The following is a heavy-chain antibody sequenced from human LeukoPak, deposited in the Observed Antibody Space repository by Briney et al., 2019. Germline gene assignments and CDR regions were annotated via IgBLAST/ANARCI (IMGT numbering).Heavy chain of an antibody. D-gene: IGHD3-10*01. CDR3: ARDRAGRRSSWVEFDR. J-gene: IGHJ5*02. CDR1: GFTFSSYA. CDR2: IYDDGGT. Sequence: HTGGSLRLSCAASGFTFSSYAMSWVRQAPGKGLEWVALIYDDGGTVYADSVKGRFTISRDNSKNMVYLQMNSLRPEDSAVYYCARDRAGRRSSWVEFDRWGQGTLVTVSS. V-gene: IGHV3-23*01.